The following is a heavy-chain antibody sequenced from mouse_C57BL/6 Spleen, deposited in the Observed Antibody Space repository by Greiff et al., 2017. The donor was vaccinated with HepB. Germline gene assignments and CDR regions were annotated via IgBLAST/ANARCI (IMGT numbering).Heavy chain of an antibody. V-gene: IGHV1-81*01. CDR1: GYTFTRYG. Sequence: QVQLKESGAELARPGASVKLSCKASGYTFTRYGISWVKQRTGQGLEWIGEIYPRSGNTYYNEKFKGKATLTADKSSSTAYMERRSLTSEDSAVYFCAKSYDYDGFFAYWGQGTLVTVSA. D-gene: IGHD2-4*01. CDR2: IYPRSGNT. J-gene: IGHJ3*01. CDR3: AKSYDYDGFFAY.